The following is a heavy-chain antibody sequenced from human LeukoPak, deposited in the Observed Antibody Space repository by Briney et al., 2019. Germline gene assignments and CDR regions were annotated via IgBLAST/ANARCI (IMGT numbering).Heavy chain of an antibody. CDR1: GYTFTSYC. D-gene: IGHD3-10*01. J-gene: IGHJ4*02. V-gene: IGHV1-18*04. CDR3: ARDQITYYYGSGSYYNVPGDY. Sequence: ASVKVSCKASGYTFTSYCISWVRQAPGQGLEWMGWISAYNGNTNYAQKLQGRVTMTTDTSTSTAYMELRSLRSDETAVYYCARDQITYYYGSGSYYNVPGDYWGQGTLVTVSS. CDR2: ISAYNGNT.